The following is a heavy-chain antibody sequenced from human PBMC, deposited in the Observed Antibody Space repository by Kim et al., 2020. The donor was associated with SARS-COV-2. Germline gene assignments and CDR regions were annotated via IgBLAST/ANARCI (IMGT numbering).Heavy chain of an antibody. D-gene: IGHD6-13*01. V-gene: IGHV4-59*13. Sequence: SETLSLTCTVSGGSISSYYWSWIRQPPGKGLEWIGYIYYSGSTNYNPSLKSRVTISVDTSKNQFSLKLSSVTAADTAVYYCARDGEPGIAAACTYYYNYYGMDVWGQGTTVTVSS. CDR2: IYYSGST. J-gene: IGHJ6*02. CDR3: ARDGEPGIAAACTYYYNYYGMDV. CDR1: GGSISSYY.